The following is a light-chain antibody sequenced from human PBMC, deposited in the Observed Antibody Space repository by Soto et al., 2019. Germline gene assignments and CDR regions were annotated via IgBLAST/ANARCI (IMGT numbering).Light chain of an antibody. V-gene: IGKV3-20*01. J-gene: IGKJ2*01. CDR2: GAS. CDR3: QQYGISPPYT. CDR1: QNVPSNY. Sequence: EIVLTQSPGTLSLSAGERATLSCRASQNVPSNYLAWYQQKPGQSPRLLIYGASTRATDIPDRFSGSVPGTDLTLTLSSLEPEDLAVYYCQQYGISPPYTFGQGPKLEI.